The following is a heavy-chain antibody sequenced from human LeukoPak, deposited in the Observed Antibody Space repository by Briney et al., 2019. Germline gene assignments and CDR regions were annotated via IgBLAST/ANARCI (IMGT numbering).Heavy chain of an antibody. J-gene: IGHJ4*02. CDR3: ARFERGYDYAYGNNDY. CDR2: IIPIFGTA. D-gene: IGHD3-16*01. CDR1: GGTFSSYA. Sequence: SVKVSCKASGGTFSSYAISWVRQAPGQGLEWMGGIIPIFGTANYAQKFQGRVTITADESTSTAYMELRSLISDDTAVYYCARFERGYDYAYGNNDYWGQGTLVTVSS. V-gene: IGHV1-69*13.